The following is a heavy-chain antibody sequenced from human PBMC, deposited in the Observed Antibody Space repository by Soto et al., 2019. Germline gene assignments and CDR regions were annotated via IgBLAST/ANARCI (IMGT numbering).Heavy chain of an antibody. D-gene: IGHD3-3*01. Sequence: QVQLQESGPGLVKPSQTLSLTCTVSGGSISSGGYYWSWIRQHPGKGLEWIGYIYYSGSTYYNPSLKSRVIISVDTTKNQFSLKLSSVTAADTATYYCARDRWEGLSGDPHYFDYWGQGTLVTVSS. J-gene: IGHJ4*02. CDR3: ARDRWEGLSGDPHYFDY. V-gene: IGHV4-31*03. CDR1: GGSISSGGYY. CDR2: IYYSGST.